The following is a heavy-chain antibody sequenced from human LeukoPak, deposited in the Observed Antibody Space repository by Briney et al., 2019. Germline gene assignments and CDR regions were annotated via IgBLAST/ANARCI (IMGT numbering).Heavy chain of an antibody. CDR2: ISSNGGTT. V-gene: IGHV3-23*01. Sequence: GGSLRLSCAASGFTFASHAMTWVRQAPGRGLEWVSSISSNGGTTKYADSVKGRFTISRDNSKNTLYLQMNSLRAEDTAVYNXXKYRGSSWSSLSMDVWGKGTTVTVSS. J-gene: IGHJ6*03. D-gene: IGHD6-13*01. CDR3: XKYRGSSWSSLSMDV. CDR1: GFTFASHA.